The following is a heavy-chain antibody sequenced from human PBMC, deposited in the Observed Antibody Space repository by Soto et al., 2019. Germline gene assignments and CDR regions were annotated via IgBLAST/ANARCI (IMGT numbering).Heavy chain of an antibody. Sequence: VKVSCKASGGTFSSYAISWVRQAPGQGLEWMGGIIPIFGTANYAQKFQGRVTITADESTSTAYMELSSLRSEDTAVYYCARQPPYYDFWSGLTSGYYYYYYGMDVWGQGTTVTVSS. CDR1: GGTFSSYA. D-gene: IGHD3-3*01. V-gene: IGHV1-69*01. J-gene: IGHJ6*02. CDR3: ARQPPYYDFWSGLTSGYYYYYYGMDV. CDR2: IIPIFGTA.